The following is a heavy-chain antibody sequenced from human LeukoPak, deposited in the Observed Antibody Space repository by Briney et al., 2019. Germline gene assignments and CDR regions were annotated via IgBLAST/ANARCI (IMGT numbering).Heavy chain of an antibody. CDR2: IYYSGST. V-gene: IGHV4-30-4*01. CDR1: GGSISSGDYY. J-gene: IGHJ2*01. D-gene: IGHD6-13*01. Sequence: SQTLSLTCTVSGGSISSGDYYWSWIRQPPGKGLEWIGYIYYSGSTNYNPSLKSRVTISVDTSKNQFSLKLSSVTAADTAVYYCARGIAARYWYFDLWGRGTLVTVSS. CDR3: ARGIAARYWYFDL.